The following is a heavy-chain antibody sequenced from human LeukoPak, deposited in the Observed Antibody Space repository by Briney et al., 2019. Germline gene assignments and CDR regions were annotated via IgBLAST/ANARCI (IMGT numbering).Heavy chain of an antibody. CDR3: ARDLYGSGSYYLN. D-gene: IGHD3-10*01. CDR1: GGSFSGYY. V-gene: IGHV4-34*01. J-gene: IGHJ4*02. CDR2: INHSGST. Sequence: KTSETLSLTCAVYGGSFSGYYWSWIRQPPGKGLEWIGEINHSGSTNYNPSLKSRVTISVDTSKNQFSLKLSSVTAADTAVYYCARDLYGSGSYYLNWGQGTLVTVSS.